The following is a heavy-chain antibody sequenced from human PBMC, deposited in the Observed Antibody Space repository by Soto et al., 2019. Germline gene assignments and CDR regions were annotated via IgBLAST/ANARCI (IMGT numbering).Heavy chain of an antibody. V-gene: IGHV3-53*01. CDR3: ATERDGDYRDYYYYYGMDV. Sequence: GGSLRLSCAASGFTVSSNYMSWVRQAPGKGLEWVSVIYSGGSTYYADSVKGRFTISRDNSKNTLYLQMNSLRAEDTAVYYCATERDGDYRDYYYYYGMDVWGQGTTVTVSS. D-gene: IGHD4-17*01. CDR1: GFTVSSNY. J-gene: IGHJ6*01. CDR2: IYSGGST.